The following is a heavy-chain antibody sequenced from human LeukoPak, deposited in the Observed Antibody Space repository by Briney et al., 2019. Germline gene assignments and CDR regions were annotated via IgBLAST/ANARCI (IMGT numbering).Heavy chain of an antibody. CDR2: ISWNSGSI. Sequence: PGGSLRLSCAASGFTFDDYAMHWVRQAPGKGLEWVSGISWNSGSIGYADSVKGRFTISRDNAKNSLYLQMNSLRAEDTALYYCAKDAKGIAAAGTFDYWGQGTLVTVSS. J-gene: IGHJ4*02. D-gene: IGHD6-13*01. V-gene: IGHV3-9*01. CDR3: AKDAKGIAAAGTFDY. CDR1: GFTFDDYA.